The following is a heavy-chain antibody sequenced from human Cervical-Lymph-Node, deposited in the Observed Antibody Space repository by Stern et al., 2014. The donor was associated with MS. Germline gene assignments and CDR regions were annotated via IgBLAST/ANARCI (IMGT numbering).Heavy chain of an antibody. V-gene: IGHV3-11*01. J-gene: IGHJ4*02. CDR3: ARGYKYAYK. D-gene: IGHD3-16*01. CDR2: ISGSGTAI. CDR1: GFTFSDFY. Sequence: QVQLVESGGGLVKPGGSLRLSCAASGFTFSDFYMSWIRQAPGNGLEWVSHISGSGTAIFYAESVKGRFTISRDNAKNSLYLQMDSLRAEDTAVYYCARGYKYAYKWGQGTLVTVSS.